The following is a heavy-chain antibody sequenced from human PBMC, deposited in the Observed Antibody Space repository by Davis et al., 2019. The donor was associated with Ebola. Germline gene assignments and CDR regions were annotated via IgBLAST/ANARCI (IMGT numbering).Heavy chain of an antibody. Sequence: GESLKISCAASGFTFSSYVMHWVRQAPGKGLEWVAVMAIDGSNVKQYTDSVKGRFTISRDNPTNTLYLQMNSLRAEDTAVYYCARGYYGAGSYYAAFDYWGQGTLVTVSS. CDR3: ARGYYGAGSYYAAFDY. J-gene: IGHJ4*02. D-gene: IGHD3-10*01. V-gene: IGHV3-30*14. CDR1: GFTFSSYV. CDR2: MAIDGSNVK.